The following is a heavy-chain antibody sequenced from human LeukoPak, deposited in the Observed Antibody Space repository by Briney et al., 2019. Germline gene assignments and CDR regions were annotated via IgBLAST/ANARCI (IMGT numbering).Heavy chain of an antibody. V-gene: IGHV3-15*01. CDR2: IKSKTDGGTT. CDR1: GFTFSDAW. Sequence: PGGSLRLSCAASGFTFSDAWMSWVRQAPGKGMECVGRIKSKTDGGTTDYAAPVKGRFTISRDDSKNTLYLQMNSLKTEDTAVYYCTTDGDYSGSYYGEYYFDYWGQGTLVTVSS. D-gene: IGHD1-26*01. CDR3: TTDGDYSGSYYGEYYFDY. J-gene: IGHJ4*02.